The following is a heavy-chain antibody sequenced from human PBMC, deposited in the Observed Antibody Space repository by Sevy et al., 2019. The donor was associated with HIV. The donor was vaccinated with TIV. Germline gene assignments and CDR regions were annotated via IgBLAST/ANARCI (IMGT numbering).Heavy chain of an antibody. CDR1: GGSFSGYF. CDR3: ARGRQAYVVVVPSTVPFDY. J-gene: IGHJ4*02. V-gene: IGHV4-34*01. D-gene: IGHD2-2*01. Sequence: SETLSLTCAVYGGSFSGYFWNWIRQSPGKGLEWIGEINHSETLKYNPSLKSRVTISVDASKNQLSLHLRSVTAADTAVYYCARGRQAYVVVVPSTVPFDYWGQGTLVTVSS. CDR2: INHSETL.